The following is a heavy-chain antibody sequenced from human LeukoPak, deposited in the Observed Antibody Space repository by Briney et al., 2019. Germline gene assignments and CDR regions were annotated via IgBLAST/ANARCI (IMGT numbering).Heavy chain of an antibody. D-gene: IGHD2-15*01. CDR2: IYDSGST. CDR3: ARDCSGGSCYGAFDI. V-gene: IGHV4-30-4*01. CDR1: GASIGSGDYY. Sequence: PAETLSLTCTVSGASIGSGDYYWGWIRQPPGKGLEWIGSIYDSGSTYYNPSLTRRITISVDTSENRFSLKLSSVTATDTAVYYCARDCSGGSCYGAFDIWGQGTMVTVSS. J-gene: IGHJ3*02.